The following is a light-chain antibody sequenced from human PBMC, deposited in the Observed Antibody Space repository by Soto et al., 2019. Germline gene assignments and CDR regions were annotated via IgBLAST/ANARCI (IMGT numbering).Light chain of an antibody. Sequence: EIVLTQSPGTLSVSPGERATLTCTASQSVTSSYLAWYQQKLGQAPRLLIYGASSRATGIPDRLSGSGSGTDFTLTISRLEPEDFAVYYCHQYGSAPWTFGQGTKVDIK. CDR1: QSVTSSY. V-gene: IGKV3-20*01. J-gene: IGKJ1*01. CDR2: GAS. CDR3: HQYGSAPWT.